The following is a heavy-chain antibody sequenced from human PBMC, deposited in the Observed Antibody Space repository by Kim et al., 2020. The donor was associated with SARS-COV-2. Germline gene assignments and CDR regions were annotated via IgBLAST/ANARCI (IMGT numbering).Heavy chain of an antibody. V-gene: IGHV4-30-2*06. CDR3: ARPSSRSFSCFGP. CDR1: GGPINSGGFY. J-gene: IGHJ5*02. D-gene: IGHD2-2*01. Sequence: SETLSLTCAVSGGPINSGGFYWGWIRQYPGKGLEWIGYSYHSGTTYYNPSLKSRVTISVDMSKNRFSLNLSSVTAADTAVYYCARPSSRSFSCFGPWTQG. CDR2: SYHSGTT.